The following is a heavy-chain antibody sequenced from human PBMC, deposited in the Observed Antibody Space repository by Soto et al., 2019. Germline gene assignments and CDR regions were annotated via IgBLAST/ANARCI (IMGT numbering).Heavy chain of an antibody. V-gene: IGHV3-7*05. J-gene: IGHJ4*02. CDR3: ARDILRTQMKVEGY. CDR1: GFTFSSYW. Sequence: GGSLRLSCAASGFTFSSYWMSWVRQAPGKGLEWVANIKQDGSEKYYVDSVKGRFTISRDNTKNSLYLQMNSLRAEDTAVYYCARDILRTQMKVEGYWGQGTLVTVSS. D-gene: IGHD2-8*01. CDR2: IKQDGSEK.